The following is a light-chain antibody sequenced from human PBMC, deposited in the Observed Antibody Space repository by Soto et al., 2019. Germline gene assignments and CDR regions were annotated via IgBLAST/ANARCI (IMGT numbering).Light chain of an antibody. J-gene: IGKJ1*01. V-gene: IGKV1-27*01. CDR3: QNYHGAPWT. CDR1: QGISTY. CDR2: AAS. Sequence: DIQMTQSPSSLSASVGDRVTITCRASQGISTYLVWYQQKPGTVPKLLIFAASTLQSGVPSRFSGSGSGTDFTLTISSLQPEDVATYYCQNYHGAPWTFGQGTKVAIK.